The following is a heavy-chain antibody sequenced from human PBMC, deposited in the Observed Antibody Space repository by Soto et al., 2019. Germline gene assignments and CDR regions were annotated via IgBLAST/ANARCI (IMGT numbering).Heavy chain of an antibody. Sequence: GGSLRLSCAASGFTFSTYWMHWVRQAPGKGLEWVANIERDGSDTYYVDSVKGRFSISRDNVRKSLFLQMNNLRAEDMAIYYCARAQSPYGSGNRYVYQFLSLDVWGQGTTVTVSS. D-gene: IGHD3-10*01. CDR2: IERDGSDT. CDR3: ARAQSPYGSGNRYVYQFLSLDV. V-gene: IGHV3-7*01. J-gene: IGHJ6*02. CDR1: GFTFSTYW.